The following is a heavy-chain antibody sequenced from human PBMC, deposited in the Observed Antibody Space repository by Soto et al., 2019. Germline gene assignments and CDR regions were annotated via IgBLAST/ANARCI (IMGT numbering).Heavy chain of an antibody. CDR3: VHPGNMAPACDYFDY. Sequence: SGPTLVNPTHTLTLTCTFSGFSRSTRGVHVGWIRQPPGRALEWLALIYWDDDKRYSPSLKSRLTITKDTSKNQVVLTMTNMDPVDTATYYCVHPGNMAPACDYFDYWGQGTLVTVSS. CDR1: GFSRSTRGVH. J-gene: IGHJ4*02. V-gene: IGHV2-5*02. D-gene: IGHD6-13*01. CDR2: IYWDDDK.